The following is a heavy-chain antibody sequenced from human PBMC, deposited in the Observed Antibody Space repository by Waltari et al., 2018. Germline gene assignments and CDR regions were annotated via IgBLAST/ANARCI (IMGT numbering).Heavy chain of an antibody. J-gene: IGHJ4*02. V-gene: IGHV3-21*01. D-gene: IGHD3-16*01. CDR1: GFTFSSYS. CDR3: ARDQGVDY. Sequence: EVQLVESGGGLVKPGGSLRLSCAASGFTFSSYSMNWARQPPVKGLEWVSSNSSSSSYIYYADSVKGRFTISRDNAKNSLYLQMNSLRAEDTAVYYCARDQGVDYWGQGTLVTVSS. CDR2: NSSSSSYI.